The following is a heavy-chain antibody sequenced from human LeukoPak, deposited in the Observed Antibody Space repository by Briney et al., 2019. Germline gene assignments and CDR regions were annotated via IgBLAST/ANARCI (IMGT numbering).Heavy chain of an antibody. D-gene: IGHD6-6*01. CDR3: ARSPPIAARPSWFDP. CDR2: IYYTGTT. J-gene: IGHJ5*02. Sequence: SETLSLTCSVSGGSIIDTNYYWAWIRQPPGKGLEWIANIYYTGTTYYNPSLKSRVSISVDTSNNQFSLRLTSVTAADTAVYYCARSPPIAARPSWFDPWGQGTLVTVSS. CDR1: GGSIIDTNYY. V-gene: IGHV4-39*01.